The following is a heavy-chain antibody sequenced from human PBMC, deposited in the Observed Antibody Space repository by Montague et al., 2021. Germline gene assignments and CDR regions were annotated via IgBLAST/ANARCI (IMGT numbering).Heavy chain of an antibody. J-gene: IGHJ4*02. CDR2: VNPDGSQD. CDR1: GLIFSHSW. Sequence: SLRLSCAASGLIFSHSWMAWVRLPPGKGLEWVAGVNPDGSQDGYVESVKGRFTVSKDNAKNSLFLQMNSLRGDDTALYYCARKPAYGALDYWGQGTRVTVSS. V-gene: IGHV3-7*03. D-gene: IGHD4/OR15-4a*01. CDR3: ARKPAYGALDY.